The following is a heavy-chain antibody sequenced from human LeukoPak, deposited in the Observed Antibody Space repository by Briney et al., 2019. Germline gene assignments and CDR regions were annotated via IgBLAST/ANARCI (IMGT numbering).Heavy chain of an antibody. J-gene: IGHJ5*02. D-gene: IGHD3-22*01. V-gene: IGHV4-38-2*02. CDR1: GYSISSGYY. CDR2: IYHSGST. Sequence: SETLSLTCTVSGYSISSGYYWGWIRQTPGRGLEWIGSIYHSGSTYYNPSLKSRVTISVDTSKNQFSLKLSSVTAADTAVYYCARASLDSSGYYTWFDPWGQGTLVTVSS. CDR3: ARASLDSSGYYTWFDP.